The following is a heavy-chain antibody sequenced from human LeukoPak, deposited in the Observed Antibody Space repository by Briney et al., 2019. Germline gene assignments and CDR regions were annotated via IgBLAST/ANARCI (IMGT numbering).Heavy chain of an antibody. J-gene: IGHJ3*02. CDR3: VKDFLMDSSSSGAFDI. CDR1: GFTFDDYT. D-gene: IGHD6-6*01. V-gene: IGHV3-43*01. CDR2: ISWDGGST. Sequence: GGSLRLSCAASGFTFDDYTMHWVRQAPGKGLEWVSLISWDGGSTYYADSVKGRFTISRDNSKNSLYLQMNSLRTEDTALYYCVKDFLMDSSSSGAFDIWGQGTMVTVSS.